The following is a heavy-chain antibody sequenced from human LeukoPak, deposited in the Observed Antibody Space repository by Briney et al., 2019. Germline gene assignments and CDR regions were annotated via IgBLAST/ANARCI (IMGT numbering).Heavy chain of an antibody. CDR3: ARDQYYYDSSGYYPGRDAFDI. J-gene: IGHJ3*02. CDR2: INPNSGGT. Sequence: ASVKVSCKASGYTFTGYYVHWVRQAAGQGLEWMGWINPNSGGTNYAQKFQGRVTMTRDTSISTAYMELSRLRSDDTAVYYCARDQYYYDSSGYYPGRDAFDIWGQGTMVTVSS. CDR1: GYTFTGYY. D-gene: IGHD3-22*01. V-gene: IGHV1-2*02.